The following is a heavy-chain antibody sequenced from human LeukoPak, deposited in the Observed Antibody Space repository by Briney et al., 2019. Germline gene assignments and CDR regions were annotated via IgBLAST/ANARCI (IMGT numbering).Heavy chain of an antibody. V-gene: IGHV3-23*03. CDR3: AKDLDYYDSSGYYYGDY. J-gene: IGHJ4*02. CDR1: GFTFSSYG. Sequence: GGSLRLSCAASGFTFSSYGMHWVRQAPGKGLEWVSVIYSGGSTYYADSVKGRFTISRDNSKNTLYLQMNSLRAEDTAVYYCAKDLDYYDSSGYYYGDYWGQGTLVTVSS. CDR2: IYSGGST. D-gene: IGHD3-22*01.